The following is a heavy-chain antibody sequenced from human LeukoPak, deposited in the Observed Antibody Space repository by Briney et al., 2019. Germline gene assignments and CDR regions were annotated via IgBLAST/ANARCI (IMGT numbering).Heavy chain of an antibody. CDR2: ISNSGTTT. Sequence: PGGSLRLSCAASEFTFSIYGMNWVRQAPGKGLEWVSYISNSGTTTYYTDSVKGRFTISRDSGKNSLYLQMNSLRDGDTALYYCARVGRGLFAMDVWGQGTTVTVSS. CDR1: EFTFSIYG. J-gene: IGHJ6*02. V-gene: IGHV3-48*02. CDR3: ARVGRGLFAMDV. D-gene: IGHD3/OR15-3a*01.